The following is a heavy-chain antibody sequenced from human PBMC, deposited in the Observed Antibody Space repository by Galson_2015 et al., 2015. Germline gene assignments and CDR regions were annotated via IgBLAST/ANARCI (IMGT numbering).Heavy chain of an antibody. V-gene: IGHV1-18*01. CDR3: ARGTYFDY. Sequence: SVKVSCKASGYTFTTYGISWVRQAPGQGLEWMGWISGYNGDTEYAQKLQGRVNMTTDTSTSTAYMEVRSLRSDDTAVYYCARGTYFDYWGQGTLVTVSS. D-gene: IGHD1-1*01. CDR2: ISGYNGDT. J-gene: IGHJ4*02. CDR1: GYTFTTYG.